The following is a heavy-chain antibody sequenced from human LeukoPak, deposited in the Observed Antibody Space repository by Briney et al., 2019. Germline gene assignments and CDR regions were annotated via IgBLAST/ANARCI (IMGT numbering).Heavy chain of an antibody. CDR2: IYCSGST. D-gene: IGHD1-1*01. CDR1: GGSVSSGGFY. CDR3: ARGQGKLEPNDY. V-gene: IGHV4-61*08. Sequence: SETLSLTCTVSGGSVSSGGFYWTWIRQPPGKGLEWIGYIYCSGSTNYNPSLKSRVTISVDTSKNQFSLKLSSVTAADTAVYYCARGQGKLEPNDYWGQGTLVTVSS. J-gene: IGHJ4*02.